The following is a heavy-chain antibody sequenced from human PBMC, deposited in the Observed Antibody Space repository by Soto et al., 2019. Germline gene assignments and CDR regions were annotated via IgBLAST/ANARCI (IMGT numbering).Heavy chain of an antibody. D-gene: IGHD5-12*01. CDR2: INPNSGGT. V-gene: IGHV1-2*04. CDR1: GYTFTGYY. J-gene: IGHJ6*02. CDR3: ARATIEMATISYYYYGMDV. Sequence: ASVKVSCKASGYTFTGYYMHWVRQAPGQGLEWMGWINPNSGGTNYAQKFQGWVTMTRDTSISTAYMELSRLRSDDTAVYYCARATIEMATISYYYYGMDVWGQGTTVTVSS.